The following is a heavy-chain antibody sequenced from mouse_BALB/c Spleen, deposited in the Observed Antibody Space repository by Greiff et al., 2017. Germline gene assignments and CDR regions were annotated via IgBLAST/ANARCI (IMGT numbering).Heavy chain of an antibody. J-gene: IGHJ4*01. V-gene: IGHV14-3*02. CDR1: GFNIKDTY. Sequence: EVKLQESGAELVKPGASVKLSCTASGFNIKDTYMHWVKQRPEQGLEWIGRIDPANGNTKYDPKFQGKATITADTSSNTAYLQLSSLTSEDTAVYYCASHYGNYDYAMDYWGQGTSVTVSS. D-gene: IGHD2-1*01. CDR2: IDPANGNT. CDR3: ASHYGNYDYAMDY.